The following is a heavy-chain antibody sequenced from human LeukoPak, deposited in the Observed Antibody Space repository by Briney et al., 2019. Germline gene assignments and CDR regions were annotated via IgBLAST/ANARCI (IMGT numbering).Heavy chain of an antibody. J-gene: IGHJ4*02. CDR3: AKDKAPRYSGYDWDLDY. Sequence: SVKVSCKASGGTFSSYAISWVRQAPGQGLEWMGRIIPILGIANYAQKFQGRVTITADKSTSTAYMELSSLRSEDTAVYYCAKDKAPRYSGYDWDLDYWGQGTLVTVSS. CDR1: GGTFSSYA. D-gene: IGHD5-12*01. CDR2: IIPILGIA. V-gene: IGHV1-69*04.